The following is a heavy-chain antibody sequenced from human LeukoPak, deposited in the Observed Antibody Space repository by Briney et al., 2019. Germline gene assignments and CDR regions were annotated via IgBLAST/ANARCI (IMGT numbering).Heavy chain of an antibody. CDR1: RFTFSTYA. Sequence: PGGSLRLSCAASRFTFSTYAMHWVRQAPGKGLEWVAVISYDGSLEYYADSVKGRFTISRDNSKNALYLQMNSLSTEDTAVYYCARGGSSFYYYYYLDVWGKGTTVTVSS. V-gene: IGHV3-30*01. CDR2: ISYDGSLE. CDR3: ARGGSSFYYYYYLDV. D-gene: IGHD6-6*01. J-gene: IGHJ6*03.